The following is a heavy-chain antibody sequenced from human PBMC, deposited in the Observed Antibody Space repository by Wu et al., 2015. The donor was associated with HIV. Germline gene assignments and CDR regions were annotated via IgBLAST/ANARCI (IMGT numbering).Heavy chain of an antibody. CDR3: AARIGNMEAFNI. J-gene: IGHJ3*02. D-gene: IGHD1/OR15-1a*01. Sequence: QVQLVQSGAEVKKPGASVKVSCKASGQTFIGYYMHWVRQAPGQGLEWLGIINPGVNRISYAQKFQGRPTITRDTSTSTVYMELSSLRYEDTAVYYCAARIGNMEAFNIWGQGTMVTVSS. CDR1: GQTFIGYY. V-gene: IGHV1-46*03. CDR2: INPGVNRI.